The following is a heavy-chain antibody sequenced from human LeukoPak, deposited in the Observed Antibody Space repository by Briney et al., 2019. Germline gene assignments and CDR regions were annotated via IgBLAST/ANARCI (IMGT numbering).Heavy chain of an antibody. D-gene: IGHD6-13*01. CDR2: TYPGDSYT. CDR1: GYTFTSYF. J-gene: IGHJ4*02. Sequence: PGESLKISCKASGYTFTSYFIGWVRQMPGKGLEWMGITYPGDSYTRYSPSFQGQVTISVDKSISTAYLQWSSLKASDTAMYYCARPIAAAGTDLGYWGQGTLVTVSS. V-gene: IGHV5-51*01. CDR3: ARPIAAAGTDLGY.